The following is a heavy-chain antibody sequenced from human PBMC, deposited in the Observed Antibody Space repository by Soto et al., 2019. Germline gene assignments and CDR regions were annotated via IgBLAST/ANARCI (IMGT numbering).Heavy chain of an antibody. V-gene: IGHV1-18*01. Sequence: QVPLVQSGTEVKKPGASVRVSCKASGYNFDSYGLNWVRQAPGQGLEWMGWTSTYTGNTDYPQKFQGRVTMTTDTSTNTAFLDLRSLTSDDTAVYYCVRDVSVSSGSFGGYWGQGTLVTVSS. D-gene: IGHD3-10*01. J-gene: IGHJ4*02. CDR1: GYNFDSYG. CDR2: TSTYTGNT. CDR3: VRDVSVSSGSFGGY.